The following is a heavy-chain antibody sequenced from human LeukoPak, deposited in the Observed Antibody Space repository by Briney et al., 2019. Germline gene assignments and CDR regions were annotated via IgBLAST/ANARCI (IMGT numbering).Heavy chain of an antibody. J-gene: IGHJ3*02. CDR2: IKREGSVE. D-gene: IGHD3-22*01. CDR3: ARDSNPHGSGYYFDAFDM. Sequence: LGGSLRLSCAESGFSLWSFWVTCVRETPGKGVECVANIKREGSVEYYVDSVKGRFTISRDNTKKSLHLQMNSLRAEDTAVYYCARDSNPHGSGYYFDAFDMWGQGTMVTVSS. V-gene: IGHV3-7*01. CDR1: GFSLWSFW.